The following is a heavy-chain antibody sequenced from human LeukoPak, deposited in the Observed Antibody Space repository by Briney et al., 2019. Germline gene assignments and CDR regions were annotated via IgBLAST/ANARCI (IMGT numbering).Heavy chain of an antibody. CDR3: AREGLGELTLDY. CDR1: GYTFTSYY. D-gene: IGHD3-16*01. Sequence: GASVKVSCKASGYTFTSYYMHWVRQAPGQGLEWMGIINPSGGSTSYAQKLQGRVTMTTDTSTSTAYMELRNLRSDDTAVYYCAREGLGELTLDYWGQGTLVTVSS. V-gene: IGHV1-46*01. J-gene: IGHJ4*02. CDR2: INPSGGST.